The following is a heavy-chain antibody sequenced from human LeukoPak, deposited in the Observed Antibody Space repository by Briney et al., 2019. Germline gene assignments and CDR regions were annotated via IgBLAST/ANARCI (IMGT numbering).Heavy chain of an antibody. V-gene: IGHV4-39*01. Sequence: SETLSLTCTVSGGSISSSSYYWGWIRQPPGKGLEWIGSIYYSGSTYYNPSLKSRVTISVDTSKNQFSLKLSSVTAADTAVYYCAKGAGPPWFDPWGQGTLVTVSS. CDR3: AKGAGPPWFDP. J-gene: IGHJ5*02. CDR2: IYYSGST. CDR1: GGSISSSSYY. D-gene: IGHD6-19*01.